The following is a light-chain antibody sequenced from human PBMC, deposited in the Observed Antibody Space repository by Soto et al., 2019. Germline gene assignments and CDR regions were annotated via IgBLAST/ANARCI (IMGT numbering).Light chain of an antibody. CDR2: EGS. J-gene: IGLJ1*01. V-gene: IGLV2-14*02. CDR1: SSDVGSYNL. CDR3: SSYTSSSTPRV. Sequence: QSALTQPASVSGSPGQSITISCTGTSSDVGSYNLVSWYQQRPGKAPNLMIYEGSKRPSGVSSRFSGSKSGNTASLTISGLQAEVEADYYCSSYTSSSTPRVFGTGTKVTVL.